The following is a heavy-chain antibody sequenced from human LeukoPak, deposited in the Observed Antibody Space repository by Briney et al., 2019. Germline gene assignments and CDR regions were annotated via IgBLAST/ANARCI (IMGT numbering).Heavy chain of an antibody. CDR3: AKVEATILAVLL. J-gene: IGHJ4*02. Sequence: GAPVKVSSTPSGYTFTRSYLNWGREAPGQGLEWMGRINPNTGGTDSGQKFQGRVTMTSDTSISTAYMELSSLTFDDAAVYYCAKVEATILAVLLWRQGTLVTVSS. CDR2: INPNTGGT. V-gene: IGHV1-2*02. CDR1: GYTFTRSY. D-gene: IGHD5-24*01.